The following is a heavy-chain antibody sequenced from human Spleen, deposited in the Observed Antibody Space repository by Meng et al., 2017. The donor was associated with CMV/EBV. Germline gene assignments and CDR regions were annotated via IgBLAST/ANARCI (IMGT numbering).Heavy chain of an antibody. CDR2: ITGSGATT. CDR1: GFTFRSYA. CDR3: AKSRDSGYDLIDY. V-gene: IGHV3-23*01. J-gene: IGHJ4*02. D-gene: IGHD5-12*01. Sequence: GESLKISCAASGFTFRSYAMNWVRQAPGKGLEWVSTITGSGATTYYADSLQGRFTISRDNSMNTVYLQLNSLRAEDTAVYYCAKSRDSGYDLIDYWGQGTLVTVSS.